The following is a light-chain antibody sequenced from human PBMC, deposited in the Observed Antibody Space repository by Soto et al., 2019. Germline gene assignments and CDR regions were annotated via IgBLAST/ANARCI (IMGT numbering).Light chain of an antibody. CDR2: EVS. CDR1: SSDVGYDNY. V-gene: IGLV2-14*01. J-gene: IGLJ3*02. CDR3: TSHTASSTWV. Sequence: QSVLTQPASVSGSPGQSITISCTGTSSDVGYDNYVSWFQQHPGKAPKLMIYEVSRRPSGVSNRFSGSKSANTASLTISGLQAEDEAYYYCTSHTASSTWVFGGGTKLTVL.